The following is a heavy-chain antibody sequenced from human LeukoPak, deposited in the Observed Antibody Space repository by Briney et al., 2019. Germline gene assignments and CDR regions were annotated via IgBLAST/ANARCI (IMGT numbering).Heavy chain of an antibody. CDR1: GFTFSSNA. Sequence: GGSLRLSCAASGFTFSSNAMSWVRQAPGKGLEWVSAISDSGVRTYYAGSVKGRFTISRDNSKNTLYLQMNSLRAEDTAVYYCARVEGYCSSTSCRGGYFDYWGQGTLVTVSS. V-gene: IGHV3-23*01. J-gene: IGHJ4*02. CDR3: ARVEGYCSSTSCRGGYFDY. CDR2: ISDSGVRT. D-gene: IGHD2-2*01.